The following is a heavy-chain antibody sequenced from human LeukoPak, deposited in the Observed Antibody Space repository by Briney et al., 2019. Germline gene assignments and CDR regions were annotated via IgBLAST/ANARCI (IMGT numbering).Heavy chain of an antibody. J-gene: IGHJ3*02. CDR2: INPNSGGT. V-gene: IGHV1-2*02. CDR1: GYTFTDYY. Sequence: ASVKVSCKASGYTFTDYYIHWVRQAPGQGLEWMGWINPNSGGTNYAQKFQGRVTMTRDTSISTAYMELSRLRSDDTAVYYCARSAWLDGAFDIWGQGTMVTVSS. CDR3: ARSAWLDGAFDI. D-gene: IGHD6-19*01.